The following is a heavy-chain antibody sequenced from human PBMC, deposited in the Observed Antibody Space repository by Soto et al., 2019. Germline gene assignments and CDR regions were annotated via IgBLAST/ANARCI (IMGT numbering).Heavy chain of an antibody. CDR3: ARVQVFWSGYSLFDY. CDR1: GGSISSYY. CDR2: IYYSGST. J-gene: IGHJ4*02. Sequence: SETLSLTCTVSGGSISSYYWSWIWQPPGKGLEWIGYIYYSGSTNYNPSLKSRVTISVDTSKNQFSLKLSSVTAADTAVYYCARVQVFWSGYSLFDYWGQGTLVTVSS. D-gene: IGHD3-3*01. V-gene: IGHV4-59*01.